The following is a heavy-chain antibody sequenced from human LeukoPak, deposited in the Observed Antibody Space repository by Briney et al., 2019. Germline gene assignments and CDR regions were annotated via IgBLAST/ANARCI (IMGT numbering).Heavy chain of an antibody. Sequence: GGSLRLSCAASGFTFSSYAMSWVRQAPGKGLEWVSALVSGGAPYYADSVKGRFTMSRDNSKNSLYLQVNSLRAEDTAVYYCARQLGSCTRGTCYFDSWGQGTLVTVSS. CDR3: ARQLGSCTRGTCYFDS. D-gene: IGHD2-8*01. CDR1: GFTFSSYA. V-gene: IGHV3-23*01. CDR2: LVSGGAP. J-gene: IGHJ4*02.